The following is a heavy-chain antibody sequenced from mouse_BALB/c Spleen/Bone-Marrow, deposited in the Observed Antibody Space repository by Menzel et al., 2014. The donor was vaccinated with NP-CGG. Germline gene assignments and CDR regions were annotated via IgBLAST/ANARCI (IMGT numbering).Heavy chain of an antibody. Sequence: QVQLQQSGPELVKPGASVKISCKASGYAFSSSWMNWVKQRPGRGLEWIGRIYPGDGDTNYNGKFKGKATLTADKSSSTAYMQLSSLTSVDSAVYFCARLRDAMDYWGQGTSVTVSS. CDR3: ARLRDAMDY. D-gene: IGHD1-1*01. V-gene: IGHV1-82*01. CDR2: IYPGDGDT. J-gene: IGHJ4*01. CDR1: GYAFSSSW.